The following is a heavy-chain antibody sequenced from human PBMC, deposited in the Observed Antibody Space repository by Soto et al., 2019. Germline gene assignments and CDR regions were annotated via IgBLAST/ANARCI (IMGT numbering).Heavy chain of an antibody. V-gene: IGHV4-31*03. Sequence: QVQLQESGPGLVKPSQTLSLTCTVSGGSISSGGYYWIWIRQHPGQGLEWIGYISYRGSTYYNPSLKSRVTISVTTSKNQFSLKLSSVTAADTAVYYCARGGRDFGRLFPLDYWGKGTLVTVSS. CDR1: GGSISSGGYY. CDR2: ISYRGST. CDR3: ARGGRDFGRLFPLDY. D-gene: IGHD3-22*01. J-gene: IGHJ4*02.